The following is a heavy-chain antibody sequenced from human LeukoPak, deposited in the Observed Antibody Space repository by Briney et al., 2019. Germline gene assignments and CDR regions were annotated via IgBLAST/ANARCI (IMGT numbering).Heavy chain of an antibody. V-gene: IGHV4-59*01. Sequence: PSETLSLTCTVSGGSISSYYWSWIRQPPGKGLEWTGYIYYSGSTNYNPSLKSRVTISVDTSKNQFSLKLSSVTAADTAVYYCARRRAGMVRGVFFDYWGQGALVTVSS. D-gene: IGHD3-10*01. CDR1: GGSISSYY. CDR3: ARRRAGMVRGVFFDY. CDR2: IYYSGST. J-gene: IGHJ4*02.